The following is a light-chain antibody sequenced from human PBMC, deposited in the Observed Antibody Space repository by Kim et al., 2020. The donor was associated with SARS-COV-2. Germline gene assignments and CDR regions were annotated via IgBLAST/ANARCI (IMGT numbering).Light chain of an antibody. CDR3: QQYNNWPET. CDR2: GAS. V-gene: IGKV3-15*01. CDR1: QGVSNS. J-gene: IGKJ1*01. Sequence: LSPGERASRCCRASQGVSNSLAWHQQKPGQAPRLLIYGASTRATGIPARFSGSGSRTEFTLTISSLQSEDFAVYYCQQYNNWPETFGQGTKVDIK.